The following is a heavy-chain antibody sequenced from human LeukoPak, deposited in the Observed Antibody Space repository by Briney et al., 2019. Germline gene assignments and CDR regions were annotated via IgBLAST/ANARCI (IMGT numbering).Heavy chain of an antibody. CDR2: ISCRGSNI. Sequence: GGSLRLSCAASGFTFSRYEMNWVRPPAGRGREWVSYISCRGSNIYYADYVKGRFTNYRDNANNSMYLQMNSLKAEDTAVYYCASSEDNCSGGSFHTYNLFDPWGQGTLVTVS. CDR3: ASSEDNCSGGSFHTYNLFDP. J-gene: IGHJ5*02. D-gene: IGHD2-15*01. V-gene: IGHV3-48*03. CDR1: GFTFSRYE.